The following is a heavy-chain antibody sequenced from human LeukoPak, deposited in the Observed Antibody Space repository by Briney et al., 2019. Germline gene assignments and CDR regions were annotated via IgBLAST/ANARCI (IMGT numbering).Heavy chain of an antibody. CDR3: ARAAWFGELSPDDY. J-gene: IGHJ4*02. CDR2: IYSGGST. CDR1: GFTVSSNY. D-gene: IGHD3-10*01. Sequence: GGSLRLSCAASGFTVSSNYMSWVRQAPGKGLEWVSVIYSGGSTYYADSVKGRFTISRDNSKNTLYLQMNSLRAEDTAVYYCARAAWFGELSPDDYWGQGTLVTVSS. V-gene: IGHV3-66*01.